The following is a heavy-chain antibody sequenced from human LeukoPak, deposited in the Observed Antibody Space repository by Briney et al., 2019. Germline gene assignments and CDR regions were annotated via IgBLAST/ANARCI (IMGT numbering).Heavy chain of an antibody. D-gene: IGHD6-6*01. J-gene: IGHJ4*02. Sequence: ASVKVSCKASGYTFTSYGISWVRQAPGQGLEWMGWISAYNGNTNYAQKLQGRVTTTTDTSTSTAYVALRSLRSDDTAVYYCARGPMYSSSLGVDFWGQGTLVTVSS. CDR1: GYTFTSYG. V-gene: IGHV1-18*01. CDR2: ISAYNGNT. CDR3: ARGPMYSSSLGVDF.